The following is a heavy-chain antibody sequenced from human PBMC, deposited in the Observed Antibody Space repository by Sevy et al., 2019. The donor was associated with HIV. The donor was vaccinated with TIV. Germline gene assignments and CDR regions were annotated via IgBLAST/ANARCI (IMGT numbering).Heavy chain of an antibody. CDR3: TTSRSGSYYVGAFDI. V-gene: IGHV1-8*01. Sequence: ASVKVSCKASGYTFTSYDINWVRQATGQGLEWMGWMNPNSGNTGYAQKFQGRVTMTRNTSISTAYMELSSLRSEDTAGYYCTTSRSGSYYVGAFDIWGQGTMVTVSS. J-gene: IGHJ3*02. CDR1: GYTFTSYD. CDR2: MNPNSGNT. D-gene: IGHD1-26*01.